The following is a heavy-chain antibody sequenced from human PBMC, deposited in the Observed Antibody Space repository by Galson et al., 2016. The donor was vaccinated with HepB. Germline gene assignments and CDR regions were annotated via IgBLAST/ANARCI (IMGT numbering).Heavy chain of an antibody. CDR3: ARDRAGPGDILEV. V-gene: IGHV3-30-3*01. Sequence: SLRLSCAASGFTLSKYHMHWVRQAPGKGLEWVALSFHDEDYTYYPDSVKGRFTISRDNTKGTVYLHMNSLRDEDTAVYYCARDRAGPGDILEVWGQGTTVTVSS. CDR2: SFHDEDYT. D-gene: IGHD3-9*01. CDR1: GFTLSKYH. J-gene: IGHJ6*02.